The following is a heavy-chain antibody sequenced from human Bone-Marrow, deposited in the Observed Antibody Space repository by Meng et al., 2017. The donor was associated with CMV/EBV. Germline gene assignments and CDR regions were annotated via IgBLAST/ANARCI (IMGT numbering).Heavy chain of an antibody. Sequence: KVSCKGSGYSFTSYWIGWVRQMPGKGLERMGIIYPGDSDTRYSPSFQGQVTISADKSISTAYLQWSSLKASDTAMYYCARLAVVVPAAIWFDPWGQGTLVTVSS. J-gene: IGHJ5*02. CDR2: IYPGDSDT. D-gene: IGHD2-2*01. CDR1: GYSFTSYW. V-gene: IGHV5-51*01. CDR3: ARLAVVVPAAIWFDP.